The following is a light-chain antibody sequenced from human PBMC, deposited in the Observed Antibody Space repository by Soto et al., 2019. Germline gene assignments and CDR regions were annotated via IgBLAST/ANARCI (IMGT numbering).Light chain of an antibody. J-gene: IGKJ3*01. Sequence: DIQMTQSPSSLYASVGDRVTITCRASQSISSYLNWYQQKPGKAPKLLIYAASSLQSGVPSRFSDSGSGTDFTLTISSLQPEDFATYYCQQSYSTRFTFGPGTKVDIK. CDR2: AAS. CDR1: QSISSY. CDR3: QQSYSTRFT. V-gene: IGKV1-39*01.